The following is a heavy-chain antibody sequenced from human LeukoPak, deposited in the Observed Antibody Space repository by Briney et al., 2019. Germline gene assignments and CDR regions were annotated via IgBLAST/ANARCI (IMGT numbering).Heavy chain of an antibody. CDR2: INAGIGNT. D-gene: IGHD3-9*01. Sequence: WASVKVSCKASGYTFTSYAMHWVRQAPGQRLEWTGWINAGIGNTKYSQKFQGRVTITRDTSASTAYMELSSLRSEDTAVYYCARSELRYFDWLLGYWGQGTLVTVSS. V-gene: IGHV1-3*01. CDR1: GYTFTSYA. J-gene: IGHJ4*02. CDR3: ARSELRYFDWLLGY.